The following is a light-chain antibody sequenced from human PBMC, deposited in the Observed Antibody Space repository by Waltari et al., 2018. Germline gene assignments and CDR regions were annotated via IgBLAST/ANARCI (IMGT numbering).Light chain of an antibody. CDR1: GSNIQAGYE. CDR3: QSYDTSLRVV. Sequence: QSVLTQPPSVSGAPGQRVTIPCTGSGSNIQAGYEVHWYQQRPRAAPKLLIYGSTSRPLGVPDRFFGSTSGTSASLAITGLQAEDEADYYCQSYDTSLRVVFGGGTKLTVL. CDR2: GST. J-gene: IGLJ3*02. V-gene: IGLV1-40*01.